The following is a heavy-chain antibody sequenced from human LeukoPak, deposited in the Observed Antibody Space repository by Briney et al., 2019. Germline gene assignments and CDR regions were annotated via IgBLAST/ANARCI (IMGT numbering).Heavy chain of an antibody. CDR2: INHSGST. CDR1: GGSFSGYY. CDR3: ARPRGSGWYGY. J-gene: IGHJ4*02. D-gene: IGHD6-19*01. V-gene: IGHV4-34*01. Sequence: SETLSLTCAVYGGSFSGYYWSWIRQPPGKGLEWIGEINHSGSTNYNPSLKSRVTISVDTSKNQFSLKLSSLTAADTAVYYCARPRGSGWYGYWGQGTLVTVSS.